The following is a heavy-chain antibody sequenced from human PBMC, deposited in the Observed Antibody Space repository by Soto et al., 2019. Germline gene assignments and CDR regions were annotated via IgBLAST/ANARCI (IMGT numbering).Heavy chain of an antibody. Sequence: QVQLVESGGGVVQPGRSLRLSCAASGFTFSSYAMHWVRQAPGKGLEWVAVISYDGSNKYYADSVKGRFTISRDNSKNTLYLQMNSLRAEDTAVYYCAREEWVKQQLVRIYSHFDYWGQGTLVTVSS. CDR2: ISYDGSNK. CDR3: AREEWVKQQLVRIYSHFDY. CDR1: GFTFSSYA. V-gene: IGHV3-30-3*01. J-gene: IGHJ4*02. D-gene: IGHD6-13*01.